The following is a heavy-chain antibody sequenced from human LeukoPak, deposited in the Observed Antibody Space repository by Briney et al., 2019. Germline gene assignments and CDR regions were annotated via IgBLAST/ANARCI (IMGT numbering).Heavy chain of an antibody. V-gene: IGHV4-39*01. CDR3: ATSEYGTGSYLLETNFDD. Sequence: SETLSLTCTVSGFSISSSSYYWGWIRQPPGKRLEWIGNIYYAGSTYYNPSLKSRVTISVDTSKNQFSLRLTSVTAADTYVEYCATSEYGTGSYLLETNFDDWGEGSLVTVSS. CDR1: GFSISSSSYY. J-gene: IGHJ4*02. D-gene: IGHD3-10*01. CDR2: IYYAGST.